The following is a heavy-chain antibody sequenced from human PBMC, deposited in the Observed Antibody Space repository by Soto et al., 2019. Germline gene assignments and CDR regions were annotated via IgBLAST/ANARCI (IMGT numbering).Heavy chain of an antibody. J-gene: IGHJ4*02. CDR3: ARGGRRGLDY. V-gene: IGHV4-59*01. CDR1: GGSISSYY. D-gene: IGHD2-21*02. Sequence: QVQLQESGPGLVKPSETLSLTCTVSGGSISSYYWSWIRQPPGKGLEWIGYIYYSGSTNYNPSLKSRVTLSVDTSKNQFSLKLSSVTAADTAVYYCARGGRRGLDYWGQGTLVTVSS. CDR2: IYYSGST.